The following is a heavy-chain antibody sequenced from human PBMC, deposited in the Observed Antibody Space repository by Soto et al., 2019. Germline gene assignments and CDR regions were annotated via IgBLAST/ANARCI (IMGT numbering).Heavy chain of an antibody. CDR3: ARRTDTALAADAFDI. D-gene: IGHD5-18*01. J-gene: IGHJ3*02. CDR2: IYPGDSDT. Sequence: GESLKISCKGSGSSFTSYWIGWVRHMPGKGLEWMGLIYPGDSDTRYSPSFQGQVTISADKSISTAYLQWSSLKASDTAMYYCARRTDTALAADAFDIWGQGTMVSVSS. V-gene: IGHV5-51*01. CDR1: GSSFTSYW.